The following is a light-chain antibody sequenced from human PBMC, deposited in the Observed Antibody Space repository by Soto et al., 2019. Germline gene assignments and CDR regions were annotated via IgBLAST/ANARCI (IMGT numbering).Light chain of an antibody. CDR2: EAS. CDR1: QSVNNF. CDR3: QQYGSSPLT. V-gene: IGKV3-20*01. Sequence: EIVLTQSPATLSLSPGERATLSCRASQSVNNFLAWYQQRPGQAPRLLMYEASNRATGVPDRFSGSGSGTDFTLTISRLEPEDFAVYYCQQYGSSPLTFGGGTKVEIK. J-gene: IGKJ4*01.